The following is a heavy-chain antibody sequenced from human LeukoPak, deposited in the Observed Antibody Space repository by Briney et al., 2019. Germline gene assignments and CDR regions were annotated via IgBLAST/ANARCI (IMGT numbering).Heavy chain of an antibody. V-gene: IGHV4-39*01. CDR3: ARQESGWYDLFDY. Sequence: SENLSLTCTVSGGSISSSSYYWGWIRQPPGKGLEWIGSIYYSGSTYYNPSLKSRVTISVDTSKNQFSLKLSSVTAADTAVYYCARQESGWYDLFDYWGQGTLVTVSS. J-gene: IGHJ4*02. CDR2: IYYSGST. CDR1: GGSISSSSYY. D-gene: IGHD6-19*01.